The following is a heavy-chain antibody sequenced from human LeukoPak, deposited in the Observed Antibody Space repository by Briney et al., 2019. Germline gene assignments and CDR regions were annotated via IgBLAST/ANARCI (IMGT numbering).Heavy chain of an antibody. D-gene: IGHD5-18*01. J-gene: IGHJ4*02. CDR1: GFTFADYA. V-gene: IGHV3-49*04. CDR2: IRSKTYGGTT. Sequence: PGGSLRLSCTTSGFTFADYAMSWVRQAPGKGLEWVGLIRSKTYGGTTEYAASVKGRFTISRDDSKSIAYLQVNSLKSEDTAVYYCTRDRAYSYSWYFDSWGQGTLVTVSS. CDR3: TRDRAYSYSWYFDS.